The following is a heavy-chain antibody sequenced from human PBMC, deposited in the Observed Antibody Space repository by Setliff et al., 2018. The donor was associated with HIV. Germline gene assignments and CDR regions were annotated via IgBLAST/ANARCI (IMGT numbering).Heavy chain of an antibody. V-gene: IGHV4-39*01. CDR3: ARWHPPYGFWEEDY. D-gene: IGHD3-10*01. J-gene: IGHJ4*02. CDR1: GGSISTSRYY. CDR2: INYRGST. Sequence: SETLSLTCTVSGGSISTSRYYWGWIRQPPGKGLEWIGSINYRGSTYYNPSLKTRVTISVDGSKNQFSLKLKSVTAADTAVYYCARWHPPYGFWEEDYWGQGTLVTVSS.